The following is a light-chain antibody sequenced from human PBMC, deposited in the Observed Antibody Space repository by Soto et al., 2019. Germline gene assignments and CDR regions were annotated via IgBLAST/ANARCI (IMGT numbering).Light chain of an antibody. V-gene: IGKV1-39*01. CDR1: QSINTY. CDR3: QQSYSTPRT. CDR2: AAS. Sequence: DIQMTQSPSSLSASVGDRVTITCRAGQSINTYLNWYQQKPGKAPNLLIYAASSLQSGVPSRFSGSGSGTDFTLTISNLQPEDFATYYCQQSYSTPRTFGQGTKV. J-gene: IGKJ1*01.